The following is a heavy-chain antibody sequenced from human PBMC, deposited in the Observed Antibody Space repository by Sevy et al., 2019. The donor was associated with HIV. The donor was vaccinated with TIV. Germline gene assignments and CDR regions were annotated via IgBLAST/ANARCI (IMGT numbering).Heavy chain of an antibody. CDR2: ISSSSNYI. J-gene: IGHJ6*02. CDR3: ARVVAYCSGGTCFPGYYYGMDV. Sequence: GGSLRLSRAASGFTFSSYNMNWVRQPPGKGLEWVSSISSSSNYITYADSVKGRFTISRDNAKNSLYLEMNTLRAEDTAVYYCARVVAYCSGGTCFPGYYYGMDVWGQGTTVTVSS. V-gene: IGHV3-21*01. D-gene: IGHD2-15*01. CDR1: GFTFSSYN.